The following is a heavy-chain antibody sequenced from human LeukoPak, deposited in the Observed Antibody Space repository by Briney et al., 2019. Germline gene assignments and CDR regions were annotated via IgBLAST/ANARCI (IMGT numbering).Heavy chain of an antibody. CDR2: IYYSGST. D-gene: IGHD2-15*01. V-gene: IGHV4-61*01. Sequence: PSETLSLTCTVSGGSVSSGSYYWSWIRQPPGKGLEWIGYIYYSGSTNYNPSLKGRVTISVDTSKNQFSLKLSSVTAADTAVYYCARDTGVVVGYFQHWGQGTLVTVSS. CDR1: GGSVSSGSYY. CDR3: ARDTGVVVGYFQH. J-gene: IGHJ1*01.